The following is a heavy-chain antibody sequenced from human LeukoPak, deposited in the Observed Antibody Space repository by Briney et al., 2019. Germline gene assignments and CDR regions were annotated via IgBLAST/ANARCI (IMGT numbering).Heavy chain of an antibody. J-gene: IGHJ6*03. D-gene: IGHD3-3*01. CDR1: GGSISSYY. CDR2: IYTSGST. Sequence: SETLSLTCTVSGGSISSYYWSWIRQPPGKGLEWIAYIYTSGSTNYSPSLTSRVTISVDTSNNQFSLKLSSVTAADTAVYYCARASYYDPPRAYYYYMDVWGKGTTVTVSS. V-gene: IGHV4-4*09. CDR3: ARASYYDPPRAYYYYMDV.